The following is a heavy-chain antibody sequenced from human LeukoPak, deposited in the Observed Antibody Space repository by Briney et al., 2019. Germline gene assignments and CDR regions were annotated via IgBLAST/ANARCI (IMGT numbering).Heavy chain of an antibody. CDR1: GFTFSSYS. J-gene: IGHJ4*02. CDR2: ISSSSSTI. Sequence: PGGSLRLSCAASGFTFSSYSMNWVRQAPGKGLEWVSYISSSSSTIYYADSVKGRFTISRDNAKNSLYLQMNSLRAEDTAVYYCARGYSYGYIYYFDYWGRGTLVTVSS. CDR3: ARGYSYGYIYYFDY. D-gene: IGHD5-18*01. V-gene: IGHV3-48*01.